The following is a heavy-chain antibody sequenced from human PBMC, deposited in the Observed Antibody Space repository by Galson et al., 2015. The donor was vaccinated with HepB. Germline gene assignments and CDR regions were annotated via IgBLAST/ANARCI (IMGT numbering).Heavy chain of an antibody. V-gene: IGHV1-18*04. J-gene: IGHJ5*02. D-gene: IGHD3-10*01. CDR3: ARVPRSGSYYRWFDP. CDR2: ISAYNGNT. Sequence: SVKVSCKASGYTFTSYGISWVRQAPGQGLEWMGWISAYNGNTNYAQKLQGRVTMTTDTSTSTAYMELRSLRSDDTAVYYCARVPRSGSYYRWFDPWGQGTLVTVSS. CDR1: GYTFTSYG.